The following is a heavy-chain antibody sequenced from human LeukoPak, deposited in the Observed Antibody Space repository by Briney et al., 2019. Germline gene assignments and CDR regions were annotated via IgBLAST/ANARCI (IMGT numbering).Heavy chain of an antibody. J-gene: IGHJ6*04. D-gene: IGHD1-26*01. CDR2: IYYNGDT. Sequence: SETLSLTCSVSGGSISSSRSYWGWIRQTPGKGLEWVGSIYYNGDTYYNPSFKSRVSMSVDTAKNQFSLRLTSVTAADTAVYYCARGATMDVWDKGTTVIVSS. CDR1: GGSISSSRSY. V-gene: IGHV4-39*07. CDR3: ARGATMDV.